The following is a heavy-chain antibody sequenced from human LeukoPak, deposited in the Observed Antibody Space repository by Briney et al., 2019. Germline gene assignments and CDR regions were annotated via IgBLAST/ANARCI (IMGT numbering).Heavy chain of an antibody. D-gene: IGHD6-19*01. V-gene: IGHV3-7*01. CDR1: GFTFSSYW. Sequence: GGSLRLSCAASGFTFSSYWMSWVRQAPGKGLEWVANIKQDGSEKYYVDSVKGRFTISRDNAKNSLYLQMNSLRAEDTAVYYCARVDYSSGWYYYYYYMDVWGKGTTVTISS. J-gene: IGHJ6*03. CDR3: ARVDYSSGWYYYYYYMDV. CDR2: IKQDGSEK.